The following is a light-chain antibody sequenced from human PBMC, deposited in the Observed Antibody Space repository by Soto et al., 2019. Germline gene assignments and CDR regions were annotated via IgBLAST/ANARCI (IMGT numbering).Light chain of an antibody. CDR3: QHRSKWPLT. V-gene: IGKV3-11*01. J-gene: IGKJ4*01. Sequence: ILLTQSPCTLSLSAGDRATLSCRASQSVDRYLGWYQQKPGQAPKLLIYDASNWATGIPARFSGSGSGTDFTLTISSLEPEDFAVYYCQHRSKWPLTFGGGTKVDI. CDR1: QSVDRY. CDR2: DAS.